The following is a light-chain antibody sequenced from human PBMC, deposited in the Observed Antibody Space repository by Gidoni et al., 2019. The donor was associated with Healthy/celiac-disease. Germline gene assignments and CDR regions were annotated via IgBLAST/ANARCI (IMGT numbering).Light chain of an antibody. Sequence: QSALPQPASVSGSPGQSITISCTGTSSDVGSYNLVSWYQQHPGKTPKLMIYEGSKRLSGVSNRFSGSKSGNTASLTISGLQAEDEADYYCCSYAGSSTFVVFGGGTKLTVL. CDR1: SSDVGSYNL. V-gene: IGLV2-23*01. CDR3: CSYAGSSTFVV. J-gene: IGLJ2*01. CDR2: EGS.